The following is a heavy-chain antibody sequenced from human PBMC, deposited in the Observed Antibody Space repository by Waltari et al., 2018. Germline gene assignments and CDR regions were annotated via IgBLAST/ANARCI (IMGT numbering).Heavy chain of an antibody. CDR3: ARHGITVAFDY. Sequence: QLQLQESGPGLVQPSETLSLTCTVSGGSISSRSYYWGWIRQPPGKGLEWIGSIYYSGSTYYNPSLKSRVTISVDTSKNQFALKLSSVTAADTAVYYCARHGITVAFDYWGQGTLVTVSS. CDR1: GGSISSRSYY. CDR2: IYYSGST. J-gene: IGHJ4*02. D-gene: IGHD4-17*01. V-gene: IGHV4-39*01.